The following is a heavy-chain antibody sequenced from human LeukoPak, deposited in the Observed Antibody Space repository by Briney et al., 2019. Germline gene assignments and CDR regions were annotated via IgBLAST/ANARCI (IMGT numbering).Heavy chain of an antibody. CDR1: GGSFSGYY. J-gene: IGHJ3*02. CDR2: INHSGST. CDR3: ARDRRWFGDAFDI. V-gene: IGHV4-34*01. Sequence: SETLSLTCAVYGGSFSGYYWSWIRQPPGKGLEWIGEINHSGSTNYNPSLKSRVTISVDTSKNQFSLKLSSVTAADTAVYYCARDRRWFGDAFDIWGRGTMVTVSS. D-gene: IGHD3-10*01.